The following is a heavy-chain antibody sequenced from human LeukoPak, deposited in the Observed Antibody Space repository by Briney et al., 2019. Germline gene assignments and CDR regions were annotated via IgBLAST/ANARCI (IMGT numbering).Heavy chain of an antibody. Sequence: GGSLRLSCVASGFIFSDYWMSWVRQAPGKGPEWVANIKVDGIEKYYADSVKGRFTISRDNAKNSLYLQMNSLRAEDTAVYYCARDNAGSGWVYWGQGTLVTVSS. CDR3: ARDNAGSGWVY. V-gene: IGHV3-7*04. D-gene: IGHD6-19*01. CDR1: GFIFSDYW. J-gene: IGHJ4*02. CDR2: IKVDGIEK.